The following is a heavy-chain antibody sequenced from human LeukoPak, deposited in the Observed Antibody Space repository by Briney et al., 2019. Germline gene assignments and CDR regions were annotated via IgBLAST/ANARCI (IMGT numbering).Heavy chain of an antibody. Sequence: PGGSLRLSCRTSGFTFSTYAMSWVRQAPGKGLEWVSTISGRGDSTYYADSVRGRFTISRDNSKNTLYLQISGLRVEDTAVYYCASNERRGYTYGYFDYWGQGTLVTVSS. CDR1: GFTFSTYA. J-gene: IGHJ4*02. CDR3: ASNERRGYTYGYFDY. CDR2: ISGRGDST. D-gene: IGHD5-18*01. V-gene: IGHV3-23*01.